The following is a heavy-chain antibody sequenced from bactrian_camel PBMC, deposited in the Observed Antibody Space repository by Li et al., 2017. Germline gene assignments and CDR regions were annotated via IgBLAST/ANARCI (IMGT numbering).Heavy chain of an antibody. D-gene: IGHD3*01. V-gene: IGHV3S42*01. CDR1: RYTYKRNC. Sequence: VQLVESGGGSVQAGGSLTLSCAAGRYTYKRNCMGWLRQRPGKDREGLAVLWIGGATTSYADSVKGRFIVTRDKAKDLVYLQMNGLQPEDTAMYYCAADRYCTGRGHLLLLAEYTEWGQGTQVTVS. J-gene: IGHJ4*01. CDR2: LWIGGATT. CDR3: AADRYCTGRGHLLLLAEYTE.